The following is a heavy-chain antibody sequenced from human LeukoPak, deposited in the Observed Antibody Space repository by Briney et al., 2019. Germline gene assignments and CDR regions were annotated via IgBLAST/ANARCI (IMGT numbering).Heavy chain of an antibody. CDR1: GFTFSSYG. V-gene: IGHV3-21*01. CDR3: AREAGDLAPFDY. CDR2: ISSSSSYI. Sequence: PGGSLRLSCAASGFTFSSYGMNWVRQAPGKGLEWGSSISSSSSYIYYADSVKGRFTISRDNAKTSLYLQMNSLRAEDTAVYYCAREAGDLAPFDYWGQGTLVTVSS. D-gene: IGHD2-21*02. J-gene: IGHJ4*02.